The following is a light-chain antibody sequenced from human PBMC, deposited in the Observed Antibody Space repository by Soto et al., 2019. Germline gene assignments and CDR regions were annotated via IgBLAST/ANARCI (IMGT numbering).Light chain of an antibody. Sequence: EILLTQSPGTLSLSPGETATLSCRASQGVTSTYLACYQQRPCQSPRLIIYGGSTRATGFPDRFSGGGSGTEFTLTISRLDPEDSAVYDCNCQQFDSSRIFTFGQGTKLEI. CDR3: QQFDSSRIFT. V-gene: IGKV3-20*01. CDR2: GGS. J-gene: IGKJ2*01. CDR1: QGVTSTY.